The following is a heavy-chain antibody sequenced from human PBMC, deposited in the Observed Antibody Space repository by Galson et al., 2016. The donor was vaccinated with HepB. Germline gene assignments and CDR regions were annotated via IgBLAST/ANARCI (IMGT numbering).Heavy chain of an antibody. J-gene: IGHJ4*02. V-gene: IGHV3-53*01. D-gene: IGHD6-13*01. Sequence: SLRLSCAASAFNIRKNYMSWVRQAPGQGLEWVSTIYSDTSTYYADSVKGRFTISRDNAKNSLYLQMNSLRAEDTAVHYCARDLLNLAAPDYWGQGTLVTVSS. CDR1: AFNIRKNY. CDR3: ARDLLNLAAPDY. CDR2: IYSDTST.